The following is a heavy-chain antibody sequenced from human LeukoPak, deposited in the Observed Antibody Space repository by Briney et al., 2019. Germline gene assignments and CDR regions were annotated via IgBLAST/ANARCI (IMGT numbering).Heavy chain of an antibody. Sequence: ASVTVSCKASGYTFTGYYMHWVRQAPGQGLEWMGWINPNSGGTNYAQKFQGRVTMTRDTSISTAYMELSRLRSDDTAVYYCAKAVGAAAGKSTNFDYWGQGTLVTVSS. J-gene: IGHJ4*02. D-gene: IGHD6-13*01. CDR3: AKAVGAAAGKSTNFDY. V-gene: IGHV1-2*02. CDR1: GYTFTGYY. CDR2: INPNSGGT.